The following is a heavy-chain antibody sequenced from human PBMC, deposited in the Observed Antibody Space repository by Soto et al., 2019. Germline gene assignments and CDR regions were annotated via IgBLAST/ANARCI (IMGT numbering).Heavy chain of an antibody. J-gene: IGHJ4*02. Sequence: PGGSLRLSCAASGFAFGDSWMHWVRQPPGEGPEWVSRMTGDGRTTQYADSVKGRFTASRDNAKSTLYLQMNSLRAEDTAVYYCATAEVDYWGPGTLVTVSS. CDR3: ATAEVDY. V-gene: IGHV3-74*03. CDR2: MTGDGRTT. CDR1: GFAFGDSW.